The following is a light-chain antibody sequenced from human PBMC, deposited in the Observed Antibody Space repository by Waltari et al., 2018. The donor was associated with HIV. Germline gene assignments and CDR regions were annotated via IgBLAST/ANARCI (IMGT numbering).Light chain of an antibody. CDR3: ATWDDSLNGRWV. CDR1: TSNIGSNT. CDR2: SNN. V-gene: IGLV1-44*01. J-gene: IGLJ3*02. Sequence: QSVLTQPPSASGTPGQRVTISCSGSTSNIGSNTVNWYQQLPGTAPQLLSYSNNQRPSGVPDRFSCSKSGTSASLAISGLQSEDEADYYCATWDDSLNGRWVFGGGTKLTVL.